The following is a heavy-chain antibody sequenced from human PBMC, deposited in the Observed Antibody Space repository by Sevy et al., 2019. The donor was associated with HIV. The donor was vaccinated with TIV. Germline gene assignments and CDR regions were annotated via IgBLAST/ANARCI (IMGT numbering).Heavy chain of an antibody. CDR2: IYHSGST. J-gene: IGHJ5*02. Sequence: SETLSLTCAVSGGSISSGGYSWSWIRQPPGKGLEWIGYIYHSGSTYYNPSLKSRVTISVDRSNNQFSLKLSSVTAADTAVYYCARGGGYCSSTSCYLGGIWPNWFDPWGQGTLVTVSS. D-gene: IGHD2-2*01. V-gene: IGHV4-30-2*01. CDR3: ARGGGYCSSTSCYLGGIWPNWFDP. CDR1: GGSISSGGYS.